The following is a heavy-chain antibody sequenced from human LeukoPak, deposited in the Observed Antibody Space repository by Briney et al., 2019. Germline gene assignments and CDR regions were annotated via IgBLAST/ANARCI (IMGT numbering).Heavy chain of an antibody. V-gene: IGHV4-39*07. CDR2: INHSGST. D-gene: IGHD1-26*01. J-gene: IGHJ4*02. Sequence: KTSETLSLTCTVSGGSISSSSYYWSWIRQPPGKGLEWIGEINHSGSTNYNPSLKSRVTISVDTSKNQFSLKLSSVTAADTAVYYCAGRLTAIVGDKGYYFDYWGQGTLVTVSS. CDR1: GGSISSSSYY. CDR3: AGRLTAIVGDKGYYFDY.